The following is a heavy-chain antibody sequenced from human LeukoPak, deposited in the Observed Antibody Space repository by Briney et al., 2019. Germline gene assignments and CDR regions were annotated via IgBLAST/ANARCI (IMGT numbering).Heavy chain of an antibody. Sequence: QPGGSLRLSCAASGFFVRDYWMNWVRQAPGQGLEWLANIKQDGGARYYVGSVKGRFTISSDSAKSLVYLQMDSLRAEDTATYYCARGYNGGSDYWGQGTLVTVSS. J-gene: IGHJ4*02. CDR2: IKQDGGAR. CDR3: ARGYNGGSDY. V-gene: IGHV3-7*01. CDR1: GFFVRDYW. D-gene: IGHD3-16*01.